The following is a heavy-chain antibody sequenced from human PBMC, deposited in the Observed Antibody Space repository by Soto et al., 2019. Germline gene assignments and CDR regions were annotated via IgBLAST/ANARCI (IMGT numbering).Heavy chain of an antibody. CDR2: ISAGGGSP. CDR1: GFSFSTYA. V-gene: IGHV3-23*01. J-gene: IGHJ5*02. D-gene: IGHD6-6*01. CDR3: VKHAEYQLVSWCDP. Sequence: EVQVLESGGGLVQPGGSLRLSCAASGFSFSTYAMSWVRQAPGKGLEWVSGISAGGGSPFIADSVKGRFIISRDNAKDTLYLQMNSRTVEDTAIYYCVKHAEYQLVSWCDPWGQGTLVTVSS.